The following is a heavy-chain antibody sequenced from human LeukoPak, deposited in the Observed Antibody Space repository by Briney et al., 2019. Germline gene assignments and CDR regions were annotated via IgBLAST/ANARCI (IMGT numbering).Heavy chain of an antibody. CDR3: AKKGDNYDYGMDV. J-gene: IGHJ6*02. CDR2: ISGSGGST. D-gene: IGHD2-21*02. CDR1: GFTFTSYV. V-gene: IGHV3-23*01. Sequence: GGSLRLSCAASGFTFTSYVMSWVRQAPGKGLEWFSDISGSGGSTYYADSVKGRFTISRDNSKNTLYLQMNSLRAEDTAVYYCAKKGDNYDYGMDVWGQGTTVTVSS.